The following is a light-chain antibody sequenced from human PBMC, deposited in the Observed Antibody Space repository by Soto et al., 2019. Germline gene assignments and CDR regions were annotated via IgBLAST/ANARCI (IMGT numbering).Light chain of an antibody. Sequence: EIVMTQSPPTLSVSPGERATLSCRASQSVSSNLAWYQQNPGRAPRLLIYGASTRATGIPARFSGSGSGTEFTLTISSLQSEDFAVYYCQQYYNWPPSFGGGTKVEIK. CDR3: QQYYNWPPS. J-gene: IGKJ4*01. CDR1: QSVSSN. CDR2: GAS. V-gene: IGKV3-15*01.